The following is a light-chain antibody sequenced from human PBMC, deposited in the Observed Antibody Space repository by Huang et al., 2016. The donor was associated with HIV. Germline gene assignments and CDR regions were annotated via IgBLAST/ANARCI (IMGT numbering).Light chain of an antibody. J-gene: IGKJ2*01. CDR1: QSVSSN. CDR3: QQYNNWPYT. Sequence: IVMTQSPATLSVSPGERATLSCRASQSVSSNLAWHQQKPGQAPRLLIYGASTRATGIPARFSGSGSGTEFTLTITSLQSEDFAVYYCQQYNNWPYTFGQGTKLEIK. V-gene: IGKV3-15*01. CDR2: GAS.